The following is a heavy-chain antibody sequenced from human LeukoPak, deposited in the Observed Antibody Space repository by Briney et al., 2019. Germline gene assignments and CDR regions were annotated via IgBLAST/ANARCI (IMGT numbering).Heavy chain of an antibody. D-gene: IGHD3-10*01. CDR2: ISSSSSYI. CDR3: AKDFRIYYYGSGSYLN. J-gene: IGHJ4*02. Sequence: PGGSLRLSCAASGFSFSSYSMNWVRQAPGKGLEWVSSISSSSSYIYYADSVKGRFTISRDKAKNSLYLQMNGLRAEDTAVYYCAKDFRIYYYGSGSYLNWGQGTLVTVSS. CDR1: GFSFSSYS. V-gene: IGHV3-21*01.